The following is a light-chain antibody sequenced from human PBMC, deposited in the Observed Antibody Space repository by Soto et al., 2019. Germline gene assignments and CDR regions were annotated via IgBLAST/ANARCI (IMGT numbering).Light chain of an antibody. CDR1: QSVSSN. V-gene: IGKV3-15*01. CDR2: GAS. CDR3: QQYNNWPLT. J-gene: IGKJ4*01. Sequence: EIVMTQSPATLSVSPGERATLSCRASQSVSSNLAWYQQKPGQPPRLPISGASTRATGIPARFSGSGSGTQFTLTISSLQSEDFAVYYCQQYNNWPLTFGGGTKVEIK.